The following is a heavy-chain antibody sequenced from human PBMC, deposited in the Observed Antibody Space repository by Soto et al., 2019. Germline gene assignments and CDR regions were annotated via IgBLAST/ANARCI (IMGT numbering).Heavy chain of an antibody. J-gene: IGHJ5*02. Sequence: PSETLSLTCAVYGGSFSGYYWSWIRQPPGKGLEWIGEINQSGSTNYNPSLKSRVTISVDTSKNQFSLKLSSVTAADTAVYYCARGGHCSSTSCYRNWFDPWGQGTLLTV. D-gene: IGHD2-2*01. CDR3: ARGGHCSSTSCYRNWFDP. CDR1: GGSFSGYY. V-gene: IGHV4-34*01. CDR2: INQSGST.